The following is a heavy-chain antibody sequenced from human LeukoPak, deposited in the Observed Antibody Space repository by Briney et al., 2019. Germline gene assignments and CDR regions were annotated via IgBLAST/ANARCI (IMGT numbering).Heavy chain of an antibody. Sequence: GGSLRLSCAASGFTFRNYCMSWVRQAPGKGLEWVANVKQDGSETNYVDSVKGRFSISRDNAKNSLYLQMNSLRAEDTAVYYCARDPGGYDYWGQGTLVTVSP. V-gene: IGHV3-7*03. CDR1: GFTFRNYC. D-gene: IGHD3-10*01. J-gene: IGHJ4*02. CDR3: ARDPGGYDY. CDR2: VKQDGSET.